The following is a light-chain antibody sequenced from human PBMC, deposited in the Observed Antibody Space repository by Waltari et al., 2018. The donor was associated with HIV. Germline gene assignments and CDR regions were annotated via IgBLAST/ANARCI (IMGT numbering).Light chain of an antibody. J-gene: IGLJ2*01. CDR3: QAWDSSTENVV. V-gene: IGLV3-1*01. Sequence: SYELTQPPSVSVSPGQTASITCSGDKLGDKFASWYQQKPGQSPVLVIYQDTKRPSGIPEQFSGSKSGNTATLTISGTQTMDEADYYCQAWDSSTENVVFGGGTKLTVL. CDR2: QDT. CDR1: KLGDKF.